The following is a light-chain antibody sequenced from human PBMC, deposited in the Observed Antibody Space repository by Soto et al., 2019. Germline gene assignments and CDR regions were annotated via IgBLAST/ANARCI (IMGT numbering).Light chain of an antibody. Sequence: EIVMTQSPATLSVSPGERATLSCRASQSVSSNLAWYQQKPGQAPRLLIYGASTRATGIPARFSGSGSGTDFTLTISSLQSEEFAVYYCQQYNNWPITFGQVTRLEIK. CDR1: QSVSSN. J-gene: IGKJ5*01. CDR2: GAS. V-gene: IGKV3-15*01. CDR3: QQYNNWPIT.